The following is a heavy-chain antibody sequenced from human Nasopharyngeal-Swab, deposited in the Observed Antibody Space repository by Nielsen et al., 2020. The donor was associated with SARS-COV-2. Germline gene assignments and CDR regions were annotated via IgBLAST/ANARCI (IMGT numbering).Heavy chain of an antibody. J-gene: IGHJ6*03. CDR1: GGSFSADY. Sequence: GSLRLSCAVYGGSFSADYWGWIRQPPGRGLEWIGDINHSGSTNYNPSLKSRVTISVDPSKNQFSLRLSSVTAADTAVYYCARGLSGIVPSPILGLGPYYYYYYMDVWGKGTTVTVSS. V-gene: IGHV4-34*01. CDR2: INHSGST. CDR3: ARGLSGIVPSPILGLGPYYYYYYMDV. D-gene: IGHD7-27*01.